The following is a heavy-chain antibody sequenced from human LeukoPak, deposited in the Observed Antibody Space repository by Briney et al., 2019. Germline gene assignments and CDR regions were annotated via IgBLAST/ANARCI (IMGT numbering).Heavy chain of an antibody. J-gene: IGHJ4*02. Sequence: SETLSLTCTVSGGSISSSSYSWGWIRQPPGKGLEWIGSIYYSGSTCYNPSLKSRVTISVDTSKNQFSLKLSSVTAADTAVYYCARHGTAMVPYYFDYWGQGTLVTVSS. CDR1: GGSISSSSYS. V-gene: IGHV4-39*01. CDR2: IYYSGST. D-gene: IGHD5-18*01. CDR3: ARHGTAMVPYYFDY.